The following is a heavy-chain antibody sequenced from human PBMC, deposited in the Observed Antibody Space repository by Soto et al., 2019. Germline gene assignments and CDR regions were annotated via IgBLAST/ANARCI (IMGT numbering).Heavy chain of an antibody. D-gene: IGHD4-17*01. CDR2: IYYSGST. Sequence: QVQLQESGPGLVKPSETLSLTCTVSGGSISSYYWSWIRQPPGKGLEWIGYIYYSGSTNYNPSLKGRVTISVDTSKHPFSLKLSFVPAADTAVYYCARRYGYAFDIWGQGTMVTVSS. V-gene: IGHV4-59*01. J-gene: IGHJ3*02. CDR1: GGSISSYY. CDR3: ARRYGYAFDI.